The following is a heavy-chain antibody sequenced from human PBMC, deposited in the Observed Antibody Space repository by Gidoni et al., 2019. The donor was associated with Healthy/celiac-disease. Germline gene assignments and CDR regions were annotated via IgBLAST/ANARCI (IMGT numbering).Heavy chain of an antibody. CDR3: ARDVSSISHP. CDR1: GFTFSSYS. CDR2: ISSSSSTI. Sequence: EVQLVESGGGLVQPGGSLRLSCAASGFTFSSYSMNWVRQAPGKGLEWVSYISSSSSTIYYADSVKGRFTISRDNAKNSLYLQMNSLGAEDTAVYYCARDVSSISHPWGQGTLVTVSS. V-gene: IGHV3-48*01. J-gene: IGHJ5*02. D-gene: IGHD2-8*01.